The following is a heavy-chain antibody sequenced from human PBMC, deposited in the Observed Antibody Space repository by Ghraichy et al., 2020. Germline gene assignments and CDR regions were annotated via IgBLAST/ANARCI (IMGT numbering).Heavy chain of an antibody. CDR2: IRFDGNIE. V-gene: IGHV3-30*02. CDR3: AKDHMFGPDY. J-gene: IGHJ4*02. CDR1: GFTFTNYG. Sequence: GGSLRLSCATSGFTFTNYGMHWVRQAPGKGLEWVTFIRFDGNIEHYADSVKGQFTASRDNSRKTVYLQMNNLNTDDTALYYCAKDHMFGPDYWGQGTLVTVSS. D-gene: IGHD3-3*02.